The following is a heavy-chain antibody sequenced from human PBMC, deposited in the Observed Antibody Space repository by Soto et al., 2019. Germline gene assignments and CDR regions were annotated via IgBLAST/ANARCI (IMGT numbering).Heavy chain of an antibody. Sequence: GASVKVSCKTSGYTFTNYGISWVRQAPGQGLEWMGWITTDKGKTTYAQKFQGRVTMTTDTSISTAYMELSSLRSEDTAVYYCARGAAVGIYWGQGTLVTVSS. CDR3: ARGAAVGIY. J-gene: IGHJ4*02. D-gene: IGHD1-20*01. V-gene: IGHV1-18*01. CDR1: GYTFTNYG. CDR2: ITTDKGKT.